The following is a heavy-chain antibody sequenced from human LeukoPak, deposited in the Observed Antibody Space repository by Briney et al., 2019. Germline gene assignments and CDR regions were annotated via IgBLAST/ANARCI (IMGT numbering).Heavy chain of an antibody. D-gene: IGHD2-15*01. V-gene: IGHV3-30*19. J-gene: IGHJ4*02. Sequence: PGGSLRLSCAASGFTFSSYGMHWVRQAPGKGLEWVAVISYDGTNKYYADSVKGRFTISRDNSKNTLYLQMNSLRAADTAVYYCARSPFPKADKQPYYFDYWGQGTLVTVSS. CDR3: ARSPFPKADKQPYYFDY. CDR2: ISYDGTNK. CDR1: GFTFSSYG.